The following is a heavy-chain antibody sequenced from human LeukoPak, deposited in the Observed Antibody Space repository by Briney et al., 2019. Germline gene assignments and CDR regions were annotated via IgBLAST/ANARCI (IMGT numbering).Heavy chain of an antibody. Sequence: GASVKVSCKASGGTFSSYAISWVRQAPGQGLEWMGRIIPILGIANYAQKFLGRVTITADKSTSTAYMELSSLRSEDTAVYYCARAVGNLPTMRDPVHAFDIWGQGTMVTVSS. CDR1: GGTFSSYA. J-gene: IGHJ3*02. D-gene: IGHD3-22*01. CDR3: ARAVGNLPTMRDPVHAFDI. V-gene: IGHV1-69*04. CDR2: IIPILGIA.